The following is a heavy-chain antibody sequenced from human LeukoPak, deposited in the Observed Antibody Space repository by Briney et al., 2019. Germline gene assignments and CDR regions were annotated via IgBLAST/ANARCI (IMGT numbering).Heavy chain of an antibody. Sequence: SETLSLTCTVSGGSISSYYWSWIRQPPGKGLEWIGYIYYSGSTNYNPSLKSRVTISVDTSKNQFSLKLSSVTAADTAVYYCARQYSSSLFDPWGQGTLVTVSS. CDR2: IYYSGST. V-gene: IGHV4-59*01. CDR1: GGSISSYY. D-gene: IGHD6-6*01. CDR3: ARQYSSSLFDP. J-gene: IGHJ5*02.